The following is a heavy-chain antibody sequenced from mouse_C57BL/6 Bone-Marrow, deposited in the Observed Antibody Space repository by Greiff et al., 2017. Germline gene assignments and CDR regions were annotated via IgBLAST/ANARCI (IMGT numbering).Heavy chain of an antibody. J-gene: IGHJ2*01. CDR3: ARAPLYYYGLY. V-gene: IGHV1-81*01. CDR2: IYPRSGNT. CDR1: GYTFTSYG. Sequence: QVQLQHSGAELARPGASVKLSCKASGYTFTSYGISWVKQRTGQGLEWIGEIYPRSGNTYYNEKFKGKATLTADKSSSTAYMELRSLTSEDSAVYFCARAPLYYYGLYWGQGTTLTVSS. D-gene: IGHD1-1*01.